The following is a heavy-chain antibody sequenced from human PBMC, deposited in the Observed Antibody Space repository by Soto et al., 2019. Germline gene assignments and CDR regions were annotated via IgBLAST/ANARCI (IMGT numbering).Heavy chain of an antibody. Sequence: QVQLMQSGAEVKNPGASVKVSCKASGYTFTKYGIGWVRQAPGQGLEWMGWISDYNGNTNYAQKLTGRVTMTTDTSTNTAYMELRSLRSEDTAVYYCGREVAAAGGEYAYWGQGTLVTVSS. V-gene: IGHV1-18*01. CDR1: GYTFTKYG. CDR3: GREVAAAGGEYAY. CDR2: ISDYNGNT. J-gene: IGHJ4*02. D-gene: IGHD6-25*01.